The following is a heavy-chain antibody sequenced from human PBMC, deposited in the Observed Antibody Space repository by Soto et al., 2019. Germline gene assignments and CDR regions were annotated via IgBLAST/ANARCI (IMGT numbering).Heavy chain of an antibody. V-gene: IGHV3-33*01. Sequence: QVQLVESGGGLVQPGTSLRLSCAPSGFTFSSYGMHWVRQAPGQGLEWVAVIWYDGSKQYYADSVKGRFTISRDNSKNTLYLEMNSLRDEDTAVYYCARDPGVTNYYFDYWGQGTLVTVSS. D-gene: IGHD3-3*01. CDR1: GFTFSSYG. CDR3: ARDPGVTNYYFDY. J-gene: IGHJ4*02. CDR2: IWYDGSKQ.